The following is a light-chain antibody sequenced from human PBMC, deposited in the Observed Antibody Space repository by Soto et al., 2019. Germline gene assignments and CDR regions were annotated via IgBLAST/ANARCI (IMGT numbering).Light chain of an antibody. CDR3: QTWGTGTNWV. V-gene: IGLV4-69*01. CDR1: SGHSSYA. CDR2: LNSDGSH. Sequence: QLVLTQSPSASASLGASVKLTCTLSSGHSSYAIAWHQQQPEKGPRYLMKLNSDGSHSKGDGIPDRFSGSSSGAERYLTISSLQSEDEADYYWQTWGTGTNWVFGGGTKLTVL. J-gene: IGLJ3*02.